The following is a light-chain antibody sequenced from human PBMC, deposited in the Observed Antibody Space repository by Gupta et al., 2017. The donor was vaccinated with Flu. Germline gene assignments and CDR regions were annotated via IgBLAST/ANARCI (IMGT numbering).Light chain of an antibody. V-gene: IGLV1-40*01. CDR1: STTIGAGRE. CDR3: QSYEDSRGGWRV. Sequence: TISCTRCSTTIGAGREGHWYHHLPATSPTLLLYDYVVRRSGTPPRCSCSTSGTSATVTITAVPAEEEAVYDCQSYEDSRGGWRVFGGGTKLTVL. J-gene: IGLJ2*01. CDR2: DYV.